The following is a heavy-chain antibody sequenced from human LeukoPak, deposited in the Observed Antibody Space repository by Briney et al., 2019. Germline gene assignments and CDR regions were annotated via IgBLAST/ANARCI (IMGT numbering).Heavy chain of an antibody. CDR3: ARDRYSSSSEFDY. J-gene: IGHJ4*02. D-gene: IGHD6-6*01. CDR1: GGSFSGYY. Sequence: SSETLSLTCAVYGGSFSGYYWSWIRQPPGKGLEWIGEINHSGSTNYNPSLKSRVTISVDTSKNQFSLKLSSVTAADTAVYYCARDRYSSSSEFDYWGQGTLVTVSS. V-gene: IGHV4-34*01. CDR2: INHSGST.